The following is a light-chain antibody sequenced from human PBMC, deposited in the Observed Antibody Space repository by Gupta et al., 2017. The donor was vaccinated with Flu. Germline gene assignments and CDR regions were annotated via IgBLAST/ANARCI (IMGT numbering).Light chain of an antibody. CDR3: QQSYSTPPVT. CDR1: QSISSY. CDR2: AAS. J-gene: IGKJ1*01. V-gene: IGKV1-39*01. Sequence: DRATITCRASQSISSYLNWYQQKPGKAPKLLIYAASSLQSGVPSRFSGSGSGTDFTLTISSLQPEDFATYYCQQSYSTPPVTFGQGTKVEIK.